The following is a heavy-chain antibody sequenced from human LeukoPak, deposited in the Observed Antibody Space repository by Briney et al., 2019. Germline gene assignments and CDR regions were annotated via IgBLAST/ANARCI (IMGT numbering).Heavy chain of an antibody. CDR2: MNPNSGNT. CDR3: ARVRVGREPARHFDY. J-gene: IGHJ4*02. CDR1: GYTFTSYD. D-gene: IGHD1-26*01. Sequence: ASVKASCKASGYTFTSYDINWVRQATGQGLEWMGWMNPNSGNTGYAQKFQGRVTMTRNTSISTAYMELSSLRSEDTAVYYCARVRVGREPARHFDYWGQGTLVTVSS. V-gene: IGHV1-8*01.